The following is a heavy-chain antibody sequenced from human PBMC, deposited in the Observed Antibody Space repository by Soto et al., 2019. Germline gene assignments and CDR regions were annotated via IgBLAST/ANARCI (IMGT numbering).Heavy chain of an antibody. D-gene: IGHD6-19*01. J-gene: IGHJ4*02. Sequence: SETLSLTCAVSGGSISSCGYSWSCIRQPPGKGLEWIGYVYHSRSTYYNPSLKSRVNISVDRSKNQFSLKLSSVTAADTAVYYCARVPSGSAHFDYWGQGTLVTVAS. CDR2: VYHSRST. V-gene: IGHV4-30-2*01. CDR1: GGSISSCGYS. CDR3: ARVPSGSAHFDY.